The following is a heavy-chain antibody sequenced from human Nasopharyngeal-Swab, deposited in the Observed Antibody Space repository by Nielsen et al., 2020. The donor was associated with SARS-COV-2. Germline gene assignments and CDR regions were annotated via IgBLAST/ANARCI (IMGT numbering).Heavy chain of an antibody. J-gene: IGHJ6*02. CDR3: ERDQGMGYYYYYGMDV. Sequence: GESLKISCAASGFTFSSYNMNWVRQAPGKGLEWVSSISSSSSYIYYADSVKGRFTISRDNAKNSLYLQMNSLRAEDTAVYYCERDQGMGYYYYYGMDVWGQGTTVTVSS. D-gene: IGHD3-16*01. CDR1: GFTFSSYN. CDR2: ISSSSSYI. V-gene: IGHV3-21*01.